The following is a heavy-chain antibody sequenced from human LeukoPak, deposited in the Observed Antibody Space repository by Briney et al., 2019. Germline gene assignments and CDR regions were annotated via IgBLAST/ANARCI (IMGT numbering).Heavy chain of an antibody. Sequence: GGSLRLSCAASGFTFSSYAMSWVRQAPGKGLEWVSGISGSGGSTSYADSVKGRFTISRDNAKNSLYLQMNSLRAEDTAVYYCARVGLGTYAFDIWGQGTMVTVSS. J-gene: IGHJ3*02. CDR2: ISGSGGST. V-gene: IGHV3-23*01. CDR1: GFTFSSYA. CDR3: ARVGLGTYAFDI. D-gene: IGHD1-26*01.